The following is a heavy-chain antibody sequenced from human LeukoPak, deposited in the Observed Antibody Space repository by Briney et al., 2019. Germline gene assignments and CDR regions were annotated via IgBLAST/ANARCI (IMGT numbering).Heavy chain of an antibody. J-gene: IGHJ4*02. CDR2: INPNSGGT. CDR1: GYTFTGYY. V-gene: IGHV1-2*02. Sequence: ASVKVSCKASGYTFTGYYMHWVRQAPGQGLERMRWINPNSGGTNYAQKFQGRVTMTRDTSISTACMELSRLRSDDTAVCYCARDGHCGGDCYYHWGQGTLVTVSS. D-gene: IGHD2-21*02. CDR3: ARDGHCGGDCYYH.